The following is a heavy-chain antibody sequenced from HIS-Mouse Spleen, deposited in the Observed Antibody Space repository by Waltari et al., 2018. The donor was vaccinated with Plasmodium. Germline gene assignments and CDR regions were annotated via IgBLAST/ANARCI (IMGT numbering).Heavy chain of an antibody. CDR3: ARVTSSGVYWYFDL. J-gene: IGHJ2*01. Sequence: QVQLQQWGAGLLKPSETLSLTCAVYGGSFSGYYWSWIRQPPGKGLEWIGEIKHSGSTNYNPSLKGGGTISVDTSKNQFSLKLSSVTAADTAVYYCARVTSSGVYWYFDLWGRGTLVTVSS. CDR2: IKHSGST. V-gene: IGHV4-34*01. D-gene: IGHD3-3*01. CDR1: GGSFSGYY.